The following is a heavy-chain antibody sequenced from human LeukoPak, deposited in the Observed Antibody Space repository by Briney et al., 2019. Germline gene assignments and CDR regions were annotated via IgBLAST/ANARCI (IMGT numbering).Heavy chain of an antibody. D-gene: IGHD3-16*02. CDR1: GGTFSSYA. Sequence: SVKVSCKASGGTFSSYAISWVRQAPGQGLEWMGGIIPIFGTANYAQKFQGRVTITTDESTSTAYMELSSLRSEDTAVYHCARGPWTPLYYDYVWGSYRYESFDYWGQGTLVTVSS. CDR3: ARGPWTPLYYDYVWGSYRYESFDY. J-gene: IGHJ4*02. V-gene: IGHV1-69*05. CDR2: IIPIFGTA.